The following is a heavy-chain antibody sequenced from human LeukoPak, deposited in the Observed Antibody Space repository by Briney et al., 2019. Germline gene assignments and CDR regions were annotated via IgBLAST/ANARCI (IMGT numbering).Heavy chain of an antibody. CDR2: IYYSGST. Sequence: SETLSLTCTASGGSISSGDYYWSWIRQPPGKGLEWIGYIYYSGSTYYNPSLKSRVTISVDTSKNQFSLKLSSVTAADTAVYCCARVPFRSYYDSSGYCFDYWGQGTLVTVSS. CDR1: GGSISSGDYY. J-gene: IGHJ4*02. CDR3: ARVPFRSYYDSSGYCFDY. D-gene: IGHD3-22*01. V-gene: IGHV4-30-4*01.